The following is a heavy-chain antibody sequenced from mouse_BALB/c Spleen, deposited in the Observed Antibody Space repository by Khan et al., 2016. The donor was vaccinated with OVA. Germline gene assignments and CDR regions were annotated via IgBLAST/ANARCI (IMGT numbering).Heavy chain of an antibody. CDR3: ARRIYDGYYLYYFDY. J-gene: IGHJ2*01. CDR1: GYTFSSYW. V-gene: IGHV1-9*01. Sequence: QVQLKESGAELMKPGASVKISCKATGYTFSSYWIEWVKQRPGHGLEWIGEILPGTGSTNYTEKFKGKATFTADTSSNTAYMQLSSLTSEDSAVYYCARRIYDGYYLYYFDYWGQGTTLTVSS. CDR2: ILPGTGST. D-gene: IGHD2-3*01.